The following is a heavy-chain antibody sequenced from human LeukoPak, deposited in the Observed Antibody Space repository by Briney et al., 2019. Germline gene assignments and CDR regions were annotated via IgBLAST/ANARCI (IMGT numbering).Heavy chain of an antibody. CDR1: GYTFTSYA. V-gene: IGHV1-69*06. J-gene: IGHJ5*02. CDR3: ARMGYCSGGSCSPFDP. Sequence: SVKVSCKASGYTFTSYAISWVRQAPGQGLEWMGGIIPIFGTANYAQKFQGRVTITADKSTSTAYMELSSLRSEDTAVYYCARMGYCSGGSCSPFDPWGQGTLVTVSS. CDR2: IIPIFGTA. D-gene: IGHD2-15*01.